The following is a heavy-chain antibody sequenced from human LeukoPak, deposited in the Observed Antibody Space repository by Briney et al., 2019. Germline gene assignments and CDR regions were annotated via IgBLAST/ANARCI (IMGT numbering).Heavy chain of an antibody. J-gene: IGHJ4*02. CDR3: AKDRGWCSGGSCYTFDY. D-gene: IGHD2-15*01. Sequence: GGSLRLSCAASGFTFSSYAMSWVRQAPGKGLERVSAISGSGGSTYYADSVKGRFTISRDNSKNTLYLQMNSLRAEDTAVYYCAKDRGWCSGGSCYTFDYWGQGTLVTVSS. CDR2: ISGSGGST. CDR1: GFTFSSYA. V-gene: IGHV3-23*01.